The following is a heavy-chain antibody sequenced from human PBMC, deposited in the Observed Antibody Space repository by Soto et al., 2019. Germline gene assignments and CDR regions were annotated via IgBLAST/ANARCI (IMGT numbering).Heavy chain of an antibody. J-gene: IGHJ4*02. V-gene: IGHV3-30-3*01. D-gene: IGHD5-18*01. Sequence: QVQLVESGGGVVQPGRSLRLSCAASGFTFSSYAMHWVRQAPGKGLEWVAVISYDGSNKYYADSVKGRFTISRDNSKNTLYLQMNSLRAEDTAVYYCARVGLSTAMVTHYFDYWGQGTLVTVSS. CDR3: ARVGLSTAMVTHYFDY. CDR2: ISYDGSNK. CDR1: GFTFSSYA.